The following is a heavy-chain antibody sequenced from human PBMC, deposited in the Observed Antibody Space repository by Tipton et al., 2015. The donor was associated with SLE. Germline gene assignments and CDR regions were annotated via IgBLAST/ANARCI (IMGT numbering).Heavy chain of an antibody. V-gene: IGHV4-59*11. Sequence: TLSLTCTVSGGSISSHYWSWIRQPPGKGLEWIGYIYYSGSTNYNPSLKSRVTISVDTSKNQFSLKLSSVTAADTAVYYCARARTYWYFDLWGRGTLVTVSS. CDR3: ARARTYWYFDL. CDR1: GGSISSHY. CDR2: IYYSGST. J-gene: IGHJ2*01.